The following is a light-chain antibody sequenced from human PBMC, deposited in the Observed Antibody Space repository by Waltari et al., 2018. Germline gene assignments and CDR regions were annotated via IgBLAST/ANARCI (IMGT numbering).Light chain of an antibody. Sequence: QAVVTQEPSLTVSPGGTVTLTCGSSTGAVTSGPYPFWFQQKPGQAPRTLIYDVNNKESWTPARFSGSLLGGKAALTLSGAQPEDEADYYCFLAYSGVWVFGGGTRLTVL. CDR2: DVN. CDR1: TGAVTSGPY. V-gene: IGLV7-46*01. J-gene: IGLJ3*02. CDR3: FLAYSGVWV.